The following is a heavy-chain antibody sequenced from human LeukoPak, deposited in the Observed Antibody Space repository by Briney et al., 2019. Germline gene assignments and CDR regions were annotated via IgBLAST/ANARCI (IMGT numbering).Heavy chain of an antibody. CDR2: IHTTGSP. CDR1: SDSISSGNYY. CDR3: ARGVLQVRGMWFDP. D-gene: IGHD3-10*01. Sequence: SETLSLTCTVSSDSISSGNYYWSRIPQPAGQELEGIRRIHTTGSPAYSTSPRSRVTISLAPSKNPFSLWLSSAPAADTALYYCARGVLQVRGMWFDP. J-gene: IGHJ5*02. V-gene: IGHV4-61*02.